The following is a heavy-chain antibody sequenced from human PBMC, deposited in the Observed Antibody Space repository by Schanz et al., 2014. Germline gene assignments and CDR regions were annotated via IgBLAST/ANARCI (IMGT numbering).Heavy chain of an antibody. CDR2: VSHDGFTT. CDR3: ATDYSGGGCHI. V-gene: IGHV3-30*04. CDR1: GFSFSGFA. Sequence: QVQLEESGGGVVQPGGSLRLSCVASGFSFSGFAVHWVRQAPGKGLAWVSIVSHDGFTTHYADSVRGRFTLSRDNSKNTVYLQMNSLRAEDTALYFCATDYSGGGCHIWGQGTMVTVSS. J-gene: IGHJ3*02. D-gene: IGHD6-19*01.